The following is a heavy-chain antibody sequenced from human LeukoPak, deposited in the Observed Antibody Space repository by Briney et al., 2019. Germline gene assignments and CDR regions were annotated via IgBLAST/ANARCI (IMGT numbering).Heavy chain of an antibody. CDR2: VYTSGST. CDR3: ARATRWVPFDY. Sequence: PSETLSLTCTGSGGSISSYYWSWIRQPAGKGLEWIGRVYTSGSTNYNPSLKSRVTISVDKSKNQFSLKLSSVTAADTAVYYCARATRWVPFDYWGQGTLVTVSS. J-gene: IGHJ4*02. D-gene: IGHD4-23*01. CDR1: GGSISSYY. V-gene: IGHV4-4*07.